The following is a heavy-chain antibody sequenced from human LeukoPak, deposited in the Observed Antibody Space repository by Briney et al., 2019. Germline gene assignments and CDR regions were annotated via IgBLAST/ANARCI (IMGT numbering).Heavy chain of an antibody. CDR3: ARDHGGNIYFDY. J-gene: IGHJ4*02. CDR1: GASISSSTDY. V-gene: IGHV4-39*07. Sequence: KPSETLSLTCTVSGASISSSTDYWGGIRQPPGKGLEWIGSSYYSGSTYYNPALKSRLTTSVDTSKNQFSLKLSSVTAADTAVYYCARDHGGNIYFDYWGQGTLVTVSS. D-gene: IGHD4-23*01. CDR2: SYYSGST.